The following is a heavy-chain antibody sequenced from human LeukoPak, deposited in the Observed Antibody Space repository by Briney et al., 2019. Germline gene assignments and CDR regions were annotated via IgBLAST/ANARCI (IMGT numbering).Heavy chain of an antibody. CDR1: GYTFTSYY. Sequence: ASVKVSRKAPGYTFTSYYIHWVRQAPGQGLEWMGIINPSGGSTSYAQKFQGRVTMTRDTSTSTVYMELSSLRSEDTAVYYCARSDIVVVPAAIRRFPFDYWGQGTLVTVSS. D-gene: IGHD2-2*02. CDR2: INPSGGST. V-gene: IGHV1-46*01. CDR3: ARSDIVVVPAAIRRFPFDY. J-gene: IGHJ4*02.